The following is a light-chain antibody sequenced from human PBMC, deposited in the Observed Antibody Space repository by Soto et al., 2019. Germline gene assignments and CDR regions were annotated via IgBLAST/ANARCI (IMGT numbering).Light chain of an antibody. CDR1: YMLLHSNGNTY. J-gene: IGKJ5*01. Sequence: EIVMTQSPRALPGTPGGPSSISFSSGYMLLHSNGNTYFAWYQQKSGQSPRLLIYDVSSRATGVPSRFSGTGSETDFTLTISGLQSEDSAIYFCQQYNNWPFSFGQGTRLEI. V-gene: IGKV3-15*01. CDR3: QQYNNWPFS. CDR2: DVS.